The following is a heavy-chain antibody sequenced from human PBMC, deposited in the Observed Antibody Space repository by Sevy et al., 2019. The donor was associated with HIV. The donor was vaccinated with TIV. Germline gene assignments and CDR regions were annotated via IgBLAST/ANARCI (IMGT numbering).Heavy chain of an antibody. CDR3: TSTVVGIAVAGAGLLDY. V-gene: IGHV3-49*04. D-gene: IGHD6-19*01. Sequence: GGSLRLSCTASGFTFGDYAMSWVRQAPGKGLEWVGFIRSKAYGGTTEYAASVKGRFTISRDDSKSIAYLQMNSLKTEDTAMYYCTSTVVGIAVAGAGLLDYWGQGTLVTVSS. J-gene: IGHJ4*02. CDR1: GFTFGDYA. CDR2: IRSKAYGGTT.